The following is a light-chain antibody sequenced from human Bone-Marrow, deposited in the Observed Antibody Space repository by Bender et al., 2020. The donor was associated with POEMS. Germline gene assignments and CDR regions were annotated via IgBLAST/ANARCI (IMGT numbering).Light chain of an antibody. J-gene: IGLJ2*01. CDR2: YDD. CDR3: SAWVDCLSGWG. CDR1: SPNIGNHG. Sequence: QSVVTQPPSLSEAPRQRVTISCSGSSPNIGNHGVNWYQQLPGEAPKLLIYYDDLLTPGVADRFSASKSGTSASLAISELQSEDEALYYCSAWVDCLSGWGFGGGTKLT. V-gene: IGLV1-36*01.